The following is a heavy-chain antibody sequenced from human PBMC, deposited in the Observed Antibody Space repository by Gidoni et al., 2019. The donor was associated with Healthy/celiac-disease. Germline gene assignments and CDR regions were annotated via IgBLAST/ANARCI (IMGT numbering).Heavy chain of an antibody. V-gene: IGHV5-10-1*03. D-gene: IGHD1-1*01. CDR1: GYSFNSYW. Sequence: EVQLVQSGAEVKKPGDSLSISCKGSGYSFNSYWISWVRKMPGKGLEWMGRIDPSESYTNDSPSFQGHVTISADKAISTAYLQWRSLKASDTAMYYCARRYNWNDDFDYWGQVTLVTVSS. CDR3: ARRYNWNDDFDY. J-gene: IGHJ4*02. CDR2: IDPSESYT.